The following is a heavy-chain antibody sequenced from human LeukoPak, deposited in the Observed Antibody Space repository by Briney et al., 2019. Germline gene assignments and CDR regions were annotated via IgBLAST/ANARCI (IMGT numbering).Heavy chain of an antibody. Sequence: GGSLRLSCAASGFTFNTFNMNWVRQAPGKGLEWVSSITSGGDYIYYADSVKGRFTTSKDNAKNSLSLQLNSLRVEDTAVYYCAKGGKYCRSSSCYDHKWFDPWGQGTLVTVSS. CDR1: GFTFNTFN. CDR3: AKGGKYCRSSSCYDHKWFDP. J-gene: IGHJ5*02. CDR2: ITSGGDYI. V-gene: IGHV3-21*04. D-gene: IGHD2-2*01.